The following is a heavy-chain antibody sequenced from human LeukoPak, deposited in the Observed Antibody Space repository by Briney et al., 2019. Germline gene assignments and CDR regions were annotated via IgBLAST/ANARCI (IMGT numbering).Heavy chain of an antibody. J-gene: IGHJ6*02. D-gene: IGHD4-4*01. CDR1: GYTFTGYY. Sequence: GASVEVSCKASGYTFTGYYMHWVRQAPGQGLEWMGWINPDSGGTNYAQKFQGRVTMTRDTSISTAYMELSRLRSDDTAVYYCAREAMTTSNYYYFGIDVWGQGTTVTVSS. V-gene: IGHV1-2*02. CDR3: AREAMTTSNYYYFGIDV. CDR2: INPDSGGT.